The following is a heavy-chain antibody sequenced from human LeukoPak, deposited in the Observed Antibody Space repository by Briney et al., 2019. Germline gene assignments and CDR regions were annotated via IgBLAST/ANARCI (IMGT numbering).Heavy chain of an antibody. CDR2: ISSSGTTI. J-gene: IGHJ4*02. Sequence: LSLTCAVYGGSFSEYYMSWIRQAPGKGLEWVSYISSSGTTIYYADSVKGRFTISRDNAKNSLYLQMNSLRAEDTAVYYCARYYDSSGYYYYFDYWGQGTLVTVSS. D-gene: IGHD3-22*01. CDR3: ARYYDSSGYYYYFDY. V-gene: IGHV3-11*04. CDR1: GGSFSEYY.